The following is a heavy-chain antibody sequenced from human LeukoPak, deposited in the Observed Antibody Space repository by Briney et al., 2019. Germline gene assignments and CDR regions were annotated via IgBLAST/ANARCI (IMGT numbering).Heavy chain of an antibody. CDR2: INHSGST. D-gene: IGHD5-18*01. Sequence: PSETLSLTCAVYGGSFSGYYWSWIRQPPGKGLEWIGEINHSGSTNYNPSPKSRVTISVDTSKNQFSLKLSSVTAADTAVYYCARATDEVDTTHLGYWGQGTLVTVSS. J-gene: IGHJ4*02. CDR3: ARATDEVDTTHLGY. V-gene: IGHV4-34*01. CDR1: GGSFSGYY.